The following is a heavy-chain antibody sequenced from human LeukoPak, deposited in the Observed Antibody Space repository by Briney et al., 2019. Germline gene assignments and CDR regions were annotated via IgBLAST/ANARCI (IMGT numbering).Heavy chain of an antibody. CDR1: GYTFTSYG. V-gene: IGHV1-18*04. J-gene: IGHJ4*02. CDR2: ISAYNGNT. Sequence: GASVKVSSKASGYTFTSYGISWVRQAPGQGLEWMGWISAYNGNTNYAQKLQGRVTMTTDTSTSTAYMELRSLRSDDTAVYYCARVGALGSGSYYTDFDYWGQGTLVTVSS. D-gene: IGHD3-10*01. CDR3: ARVGALGSGSYYTDFDY.